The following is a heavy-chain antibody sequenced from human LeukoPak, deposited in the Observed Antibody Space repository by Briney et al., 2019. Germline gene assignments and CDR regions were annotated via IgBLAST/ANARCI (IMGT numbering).Heavy chain of an antibody. Sequence: PGGSRRLSCAASGFTASSNYMSWVRQAPGKGLEWVSVIYSGGSTYYADSVKGRFTISRHNSKNTLYLQMISLRAEDTAVYYCARGPLRIAVAGYFDYWGQGALVTVSS. D-gene: IGHD6-19*01. CDR1: GFTASSNY. CDR3: ARGPLRIAVAGYFDY. CDR2: IYSGGST. V-gene: IGHV3-53*04. J-gene: IGHJ4*02.